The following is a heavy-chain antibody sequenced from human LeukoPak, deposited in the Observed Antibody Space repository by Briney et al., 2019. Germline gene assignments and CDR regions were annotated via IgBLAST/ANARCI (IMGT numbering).Heavy chain of an antibody. V-gene: IGHV4-4*07. CDR3: ARGGPSRIGYSGSYYAGRDYYYYMDV. CDR2: IYTSGST. D-gene: IGHD1-26*01. Sequence: PSETLSLTCTVSGGSISSYYWSWIRQPAGKGLEWIGRIYTSGSTNYNPSLKSRVTMSVDTSKNQFSLKLSSVTAADTAVYYCARGGPSRIGYSGSYYAGRDYYYYMDVWGKGTTVTVSS. CDR1: GGSISSYY. J-gene: IGHJ6*03.